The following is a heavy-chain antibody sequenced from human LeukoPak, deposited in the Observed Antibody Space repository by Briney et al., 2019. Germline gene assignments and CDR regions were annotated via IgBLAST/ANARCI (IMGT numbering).Heavy chain of an antibody. CDR2: TYYSGST. Sequence: SETLSLTCTVSGGSISSYYWSWIRQPPGKGLEWIGYTYYSGSTNYNPSLKSRVTISVDTSKNQFSLKLSSVTAADTAVYYCARRGHYDFWSGDDAFDIWGQGTMVTVSS. V-gene: IGHV4-59*08. J-gene: IGHJ3*02. D-gene: IGHD3-3*01. CDR3: ARRGHYDFWSGDDAFDI. CDR1: GGSISSYY.